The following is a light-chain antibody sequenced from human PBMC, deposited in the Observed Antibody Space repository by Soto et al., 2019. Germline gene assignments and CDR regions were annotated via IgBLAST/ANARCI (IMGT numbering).Light chain of an antibody. CDR3: QQYGSSPLA. CDR1: QSVSSSY. CDR2: GAS. J-gene: IGKJ1*01. V-gene: IGKV3-20*01. Sequence: EIVLTQSPGTLSLSPGERATLSCRASQSVSSSYLAWYQQKPGQAPRLLIYGASSRATVIPDRFSGSGSGTAFTLTISRLEPEDFAVYYCQQYGSSPLAFGQGTKVEIK.